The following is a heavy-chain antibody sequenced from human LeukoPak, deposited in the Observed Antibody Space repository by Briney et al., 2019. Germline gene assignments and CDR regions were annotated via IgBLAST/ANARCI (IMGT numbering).Heavy chain of an antibody. J-gene: IGHJ1*01. CDR1: GGSISSSNW. D-gene: IGHD6-13*01. CDR2: IYHSGST. V-gene: IGHV4-4*02. CDR3: ARREQQLKSKYFQH. Sequence: PSETLSLTCAVSGGSISSSNWWSWVRQPPGKGLEWIGEIYHSGSTNYNPSLKSRVTISVDKSKNQFSLKLSSVTAADTAVYYCARREQQLKSKYFQHWGQGTLVTVSS.